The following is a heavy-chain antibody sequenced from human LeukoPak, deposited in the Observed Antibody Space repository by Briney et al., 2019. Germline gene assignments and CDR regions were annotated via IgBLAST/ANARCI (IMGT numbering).Heavy chain of an antibody. Sequence: GGSLRLSCAASGFTFSSYWMNWVRQAPGKGLEWVSNIKQDGSGKYYADSVKGRFTISRDNAKNSLYLQMNRLRAEDTAVYYCARDEPEDFDIWGQGTMVTVSS. CDR3: ARDEPEDFDI. CDR2: IKQDGSGK. V-gene: IGHV3-7*01. J-gene: IGHJ3*02. CDR1: GFTFSSYW.